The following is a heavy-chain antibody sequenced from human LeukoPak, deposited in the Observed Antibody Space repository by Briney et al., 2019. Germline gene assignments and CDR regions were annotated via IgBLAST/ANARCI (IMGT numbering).Heavy chain of an antibody. Sequence: SETLSLTCTVSGGSISTYYWSWIRQPPGKGLEWIGYIYSSGSTNYNPSLKSRVTISVDTSKNQFSLKLSSVTAADTAVYYCARQREYYESSGYYSFDYWGQGTLVTVSS. CDR3: ARQREYYESSGYYSFDY. J-gene: IGHJ4*02. D-gene: IGHD3-22*01. CDR2: IYSSGST. V-gene: IGHV4-59*08. CDR1: GGSISTYY.